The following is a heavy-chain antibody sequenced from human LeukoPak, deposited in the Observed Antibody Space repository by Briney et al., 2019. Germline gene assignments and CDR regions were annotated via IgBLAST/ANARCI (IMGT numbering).Heavy chain of an antibody. Sequence: RASVKVSCKASGGTFSSYTISWARQAPGQGLEWMGRIIPILGIANYAQKFQGRVTITADKSTSTAYMELSSLRSEDTAVYYCARGVARWLNWFDPWGQGTLVTVSS. CDR1: GGTFSSYT. J-gene: IGHJ5*02. D-gene: IGHD6-19*01. V-gene: IGHV1-69*02. CDR2: IIPILGIA. CDR3: ARGVARWLNWFDP.